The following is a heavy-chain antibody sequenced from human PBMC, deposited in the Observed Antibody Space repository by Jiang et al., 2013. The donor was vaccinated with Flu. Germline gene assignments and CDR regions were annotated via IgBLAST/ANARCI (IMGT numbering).Heavy chain of an antibody. CDR2: IYSGGST. J-gene: IGHJ6*04. CDR3: ARVAREGRDSYTYYYYYGMDV. Sequence: VQLLESGGGLVQPGGSLRLSCAASGFTVSSNYMSWVRQAPGKGLEWVSVIYSGGSTYYADSVKGRFTISRDNSKNTLYLQMNSLRAEDTAVYYCARVAREGRDSYTYYYYYGMDVWGKGTTVTVSS. CDR1: GFTVSSNY. V-gene: IGHV3-66*01. D-gene: IGHD5-18*01.